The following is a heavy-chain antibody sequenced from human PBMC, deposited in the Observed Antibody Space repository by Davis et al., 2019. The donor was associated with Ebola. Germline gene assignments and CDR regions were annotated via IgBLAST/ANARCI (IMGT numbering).Heavy chain of an antibody. Sequence: AASVKVSCKASGFSFSTYGFTWVRQAPGQGLEWMGWISAYNGKTNYLQKFRGRVTMTTDTATSTASMEMRRLRSDDTAVYYCARCLWSGETGSGYFGMDAWGQGTTVIVSS. CDR1: GFSFSTYG. CDR3: ARCLWSGETGSGYFGMDA. V-gene: IGHV1-18*04. D-gene: IGHD3-10*01. J-gene: IGHJ6*02. CDR2: ISAYNGKT.